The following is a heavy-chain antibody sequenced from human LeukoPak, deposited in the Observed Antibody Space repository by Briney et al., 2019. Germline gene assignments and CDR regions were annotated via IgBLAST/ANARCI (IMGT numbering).Heavy chain of an antibody. Sequence: ASVKVSCKASGYTFTGYYMHWVRQAPGQGLEWMGWISAYNGNTNYAQKLQGRVTMTTDTSTSTAYMELGSLRSDDTAVYYCARGGRIAVAGTAQYWGQGTLVTVSS. J-gene: IGHJ4*02. D-gene: IGHD6-19*01. CDR2: ISAYNGNT. V-gene: IGHV1-18*04. CDR1: GYTFTGYY. CDR3: ARGGRIAVAGTAQY.